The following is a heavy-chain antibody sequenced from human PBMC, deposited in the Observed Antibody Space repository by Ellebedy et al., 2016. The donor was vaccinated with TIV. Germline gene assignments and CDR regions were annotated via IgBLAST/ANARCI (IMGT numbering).Heavy chain of an antibody. CDR1: GFTFSNYW. D-gene: IGHD3-10*01. CDR3: ARVLYYYGSGTYYNPYYFDY. CDR2: IKPDGSEK. Sequence: GGSLRLSXTASGFTFSNYWMSWVRQAPGKGLEWVANIKPDGSEKYYVDPVKGRFTISRDNAKNSLYLEMNSLRAEDTAVYYCARVLYYYGSGTYYNPYYFDYWGQGTLVTVSS. V-gene: IGHV3-7*01. J-gene: IGHJ4*02.